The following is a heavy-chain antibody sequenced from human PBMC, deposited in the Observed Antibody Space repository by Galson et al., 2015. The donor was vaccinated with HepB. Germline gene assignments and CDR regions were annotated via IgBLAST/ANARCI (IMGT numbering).Heavy chain of an antibody. D-gene: IGHD3-10*01. CDR2: ISSSSSYI. J-gene: IGHJ6*02. V-gene: IGHV3-21*01. CDR3: ARDLCNPLLWFGENNYYYYGMDV. Sequence: SLRLSCAASGFTFSSHSMNWVRQAPGKGLEWVSSISSSSSYIYYADSVKGRFTISRDNAKNSLYLQMNSLRAEDTAVYYCARDLCNPLLWFGENNYYYYGMDVWGQGTTVTVSS. CDR1: GFTFSSHS.